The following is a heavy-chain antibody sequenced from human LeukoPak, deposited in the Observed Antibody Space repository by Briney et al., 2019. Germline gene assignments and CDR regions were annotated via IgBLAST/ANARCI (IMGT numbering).Heavy chain of an antibody. Sequence: GGSLRLSCAASGFTFSNAWMSWVRQAPGKGLEWVSSISSSSSYIYYADSVKGRFTISRDNAKNSLYLQMNSLRAEDTAVYYCARVYCSGGSCYIDYWGQGTLVTVSS. J-gene: IGHJ4*02. CDR2: ISSSSSYI. D-gene: IGHD2-15*01. CDR1: GFTFSNAW. CDR3: ARVYCSGGSCYIDY. V-gene: IGHV3-21*01.